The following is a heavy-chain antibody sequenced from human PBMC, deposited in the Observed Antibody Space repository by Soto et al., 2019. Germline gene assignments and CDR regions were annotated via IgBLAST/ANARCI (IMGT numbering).Heavy chain of an antibody. J-gene: IGHJ5*02. Sequence: QVQLVQSGAEVKKPGASVKVSCKASGYIFTNYYIHWVRQAPGQGLEWMGIINPSGSSTRYAQNFQGRVTMTRDTSSSTVYMELSRLRFEDTAVYYCARDVGDSGSHWFDPWGQGSLVTVSS. CDR1: GYIFTNYY. D-gene: IGHD1-26*01. V-gene: IGHV1-46*01. CDR2: INPSGSST. CDR3: ARDVGDSGSHWFDP.